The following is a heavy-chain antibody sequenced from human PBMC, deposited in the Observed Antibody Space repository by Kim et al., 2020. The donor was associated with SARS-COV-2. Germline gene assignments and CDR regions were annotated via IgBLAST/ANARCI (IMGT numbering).Heavy chain of an antibody. CDR3: ARDYNILGPYY. D-gene: IGHD1-20*01. J-gene: IGHJ4*02. CDR1: DGSISSRNYY. CDR2: IFYTGST. V-gene: IGHV4-39*02. Sequence: SETLSLTCTVSDGSISSRNYYWAWKRQPLGKGLEWIGNIFYTGSTYYSPSLKSRVTISVDTSKNQFSLKLSSVTAADTAVYYCARDYNILGPYYWGQGILVTVSS.